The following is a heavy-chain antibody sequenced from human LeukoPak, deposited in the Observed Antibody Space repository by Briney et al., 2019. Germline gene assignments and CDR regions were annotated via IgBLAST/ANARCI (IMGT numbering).Heavy chain of an antibody. J-gene: IGHJ4*02. CDR2: ISSGGDYT. Sequence: GGSLRLSCAGSGFTLSSYAMSWVRQAPGQGLEWVSVISSGGDYTSYADSVRGRFTISRDNSRNTLYLQMISLRPEDTAVYYCAKDTSIGKYCTNGVCSPFDYWGQGTLVTVSS. CDR1: GFTLSSYA. D-gene: IGHD2-8*01. CDR3: AKDTSIGKYCTNGVCSPFDY. V-gene: IGHV3-23*01.